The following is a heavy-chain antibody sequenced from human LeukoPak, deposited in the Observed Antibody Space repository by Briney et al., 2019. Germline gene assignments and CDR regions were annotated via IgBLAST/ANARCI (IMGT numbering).Heavy chain of an antibody. CDR3: AREISGAAGGHYYYGVDV. V-gene: IGHV3-13*01. CDR1: GFTFSNYD. D-gene: IGHD6-13*01. CDR2: IGGGGDT. Sequence: GGSLRLSCAASGFTFSNYDFHGVGQVTGKDLEWVSGIGGGGDTYYSASVEGRFTISRENGKNSLFLQMNSLRDGDTAVYYCAREISGAAGGHYYYGVDVWGQGTTVIVSS. J-gene: IGHJ6*02.